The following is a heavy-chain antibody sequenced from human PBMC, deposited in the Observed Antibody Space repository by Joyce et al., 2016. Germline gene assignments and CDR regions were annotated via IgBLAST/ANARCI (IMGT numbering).Heavy chain of an antibody. CDR3: ARSQWLAPLMY. V-gene: IGHV4-34*01. J-gene: IGHJ4*02. CDR2: INNSGVT. Sequence: QVQLQQWGAGLLKPSETLSLTCAVSGGPFRGFFWTWVRQRPGKGLEWIGDINNSGVTNYNTSLKTRVTFSVDTSKNQFSLKLTSLSAADTAVYYCARSQWLAPLMYWGQGTPVTVSS. CDR1: GGPFRGFF. D-gene: IGHD6-19*01.